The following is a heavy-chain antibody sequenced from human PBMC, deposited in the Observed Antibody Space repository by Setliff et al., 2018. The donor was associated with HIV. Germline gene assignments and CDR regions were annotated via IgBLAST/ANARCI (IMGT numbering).Heavy chain of an antibody. D-gene: IGHD6-19*01. CDR3: ARVEKWPVYEGEIDWFDP. CDR1: GGTFSIFS. Sequence: SVKVSCKTSGGTFSIFSITWVRQAPGQGLEWMGGIIPVFGPPNYAQRFQRRLTITADESTNTAYMELSSLKSEDTAVYYCARVEKWPVYEGEIDWFDPWGQGTLVTVSS. CDR2: IIPVFGPP. V-gene: IGHV1-69*13. J-gene: IGHJ5*02.